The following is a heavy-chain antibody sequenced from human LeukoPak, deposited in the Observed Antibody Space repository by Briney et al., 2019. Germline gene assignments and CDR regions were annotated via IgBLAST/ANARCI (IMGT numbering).Heavy chain of an antibody. CDR2: ISGSGGST. D-gene: IGHD2-15*01. CDR1: GFTFSSYA. V-gene: IGHV3-23*01. J-gene: IGHJ4*02. Sequence: GGTLTLTCAASGFTFSSYAMSWVRQAPGKGLEWVSAISGSGGSTYYADSVNGRFTISRDNSKNTLYLQMNSLRAEDTAVYYCAKYGRVVVAASDYWGQGTLVTVSS. CDR3: AKYGRVVVAASDY.